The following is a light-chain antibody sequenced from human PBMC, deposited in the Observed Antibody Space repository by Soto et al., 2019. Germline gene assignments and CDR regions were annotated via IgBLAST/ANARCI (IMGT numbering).Light chain of an antibody. CDR1: SSDVGSYNL. CDR3: CSYAGSSTYV. V-gene: IGLV2-23*01. CDR2: EAT. Sequence: QSVLTQPASVSGSPGQTITISCTGTSSDVGSYNLVSWYQQHPGKPPKLMIYEATKRPSGVSNRFSGSKSGNTASLTISGLQAEDEADYHCCSYAGSSTYVFGTGTKVTVL. J-gene: IGLJ1*01.